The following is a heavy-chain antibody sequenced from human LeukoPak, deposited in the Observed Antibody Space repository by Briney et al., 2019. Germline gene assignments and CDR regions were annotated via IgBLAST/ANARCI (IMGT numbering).Heavy chain of an antibody. D-gene: IGHD6-19*01. CDR1: GFTASNNY. CDR2: VSGSGDST. CDR3: AKYMSSGY. J-gene: IGHJ4*02. Sequence: PGGSLRLSCAASGFTASNNYMSWVRQAPGKGLEWVSGVSGSGDSTYYADSVKGRFTISRDNSKNTLYLQMNSLRAEDTAVYYCAKYMSSGYWGQGTLVTVSS. V-gene: IGHV3-23*01.